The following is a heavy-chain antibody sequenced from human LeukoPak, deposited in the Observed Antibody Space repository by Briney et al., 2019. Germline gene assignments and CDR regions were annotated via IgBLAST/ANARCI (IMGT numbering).Heavy chain of an antibody. CDR2: INAGKGNT. V-gene: IGHV1-3*01. CDR1: EYTFSSYS. D-gene: IGHD2-2*01. Sequence: ASVTVSCKAFEYTFSSYSIHWLRRAPGQRLEWMGWINAGKGNTKYSQNLQGRVTVTGDTSASTAYMELSSLTSEDTAVYYCARGSCSSTSCFMDVWGQGTTVTVSS. J-gene: IGHJ6*02. CDR3: ARGSCSSTSCFMDV.